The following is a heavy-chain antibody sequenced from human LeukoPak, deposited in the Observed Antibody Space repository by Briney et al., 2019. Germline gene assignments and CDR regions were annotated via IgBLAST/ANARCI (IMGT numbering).Heavy chain of an antibody. CDR2: IIPNSGGT. J-gene: IGHJ4*02. V-gene: IGHV1-2*02. Sequence: ASVKVSCKASGGTFSSYAVSWVRQAPGQGLQWMGGIIPNSGGTNYAQKFQGRVTMTRDTSISTAYMELSRLRSDDTAVYYCAREAAAAGENYFDYWGQGTLVTVSS. D-gene: IGHD6-13*01. CDR1: GGTFSSYA. CDR3: AREAAAAGENYFDY.